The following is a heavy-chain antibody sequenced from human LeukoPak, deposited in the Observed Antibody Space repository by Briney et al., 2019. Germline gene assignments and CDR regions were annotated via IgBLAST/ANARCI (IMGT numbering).Heavy chain of an antibody. V-gene: IGHV3-33*01. CDR3: ARGPGSSVYASAIDY. Sequence: GSLRLSCAASGLTFSSYGMHWVRQAPGKGLEWAAVIWHDGNNKYYADSVKGRFTISRDNSKNTLYLQMNTLRAEDTAVYYCARGPGSSVYASAIDYWGQGTLVTVSS. J-gene: IGHJ4*02. CDR1: GLTFSSYG. CDR2: IWHDGNNK. D-gene: IGHD2-8*01.